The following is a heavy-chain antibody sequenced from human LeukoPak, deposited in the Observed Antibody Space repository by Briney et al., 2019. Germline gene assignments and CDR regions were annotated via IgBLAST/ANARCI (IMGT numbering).Heavy chain of an antibody. D-gene: IGHD5-18*01. CDR1: GYTFTDHY. V-gene: IGHV1-2*02. CDR2: IHPGRGDT. J-gene: IGHJ5*02. Sequence: ASVKVSCQALGYTFTDHYFHWLRQAPGQGIEWMGWIHPGRGDTNIAQKFQGRVSLTRDMSISTAYMELSRLRSDDTAVYYCARGVVDSYGYRWFDPWGQGTLVTVSS. CDR3: ARGVVDSYGYRWFDP.